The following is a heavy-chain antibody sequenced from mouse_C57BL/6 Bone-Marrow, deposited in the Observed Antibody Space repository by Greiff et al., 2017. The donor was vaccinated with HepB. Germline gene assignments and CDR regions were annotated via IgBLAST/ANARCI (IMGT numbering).Heavy chain of an antibody. CDR2: INPSNGGT. Sequence: QVQLQQPGTELVKPGASVKLSCKASGYTFTSYWMHWVKQRPGQGLVWIGNINPSNGGTNYNEKFKSKATLTVDKSSSTAYMQLSSLTSEDSAVYYCARKAQALYYFDYWVQGTTLTVSS. D-gene: IGHD3-2*02. CDR3: ARKAQALYYFDY. V-gene: IGHV1-53*01. CDR1: GYTFTSYW. J-gene: IGHJ2*01.